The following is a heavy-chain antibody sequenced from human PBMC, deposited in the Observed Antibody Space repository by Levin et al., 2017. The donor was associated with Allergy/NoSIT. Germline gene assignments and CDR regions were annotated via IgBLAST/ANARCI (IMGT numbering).Heavy chain of an antibody. CDR1: GGTFSSYA. V-gene: IGHV1-69*13. Sequence: VASVKVSCKASGGTFSSYAISWVRQAPGQGLEWMGGIIPIFGTANYAQKFQGRVTITADESTSTAYMELSSLRSEDTAVYYCARSYYYGSVSYDSPFDYWGQGTLVNVSA. CDR2: IIPIFGTA. D-gene: IGHD3-10*01. CDR3: ARSYYYGSVSYDSPFDY. J-gene: IGHJ4*02.